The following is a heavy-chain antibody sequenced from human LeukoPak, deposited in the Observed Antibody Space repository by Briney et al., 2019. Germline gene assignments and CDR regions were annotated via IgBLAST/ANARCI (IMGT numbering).Heavy chain of an antibody. CDR2: ISAYNGNT. CDR1: GGTFSSYA. CDR3: AGGYSGYDSGGGLGY. J-gene: IGHJ4*02. Sequence: ASVKVSCKASGGTFSSYAISWVRQAPGQGLEWMGWISAYNGNTNYAQKLQGRGTMTTDTSTSTAYMELRSLRSDDTAVYYCAGGYSGYDSGGGLGYWGQGTLVTVSS. V-gene: IGHV1-18*01. D-gene: IGHD5-12*01.